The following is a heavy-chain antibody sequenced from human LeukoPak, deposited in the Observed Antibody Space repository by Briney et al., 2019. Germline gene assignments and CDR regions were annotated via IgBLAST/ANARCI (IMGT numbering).Heavy chain of an antibody. CDR3: ASMVRGAKPHQNYYYGMDV. CDR1: GYTLTELS. CDR2: FDPEYGEI. V-gene: IGHV1-24*01. J-gene: IGHJ6*02. Sequence: GASVKVSCQVSGYTLTELSMHWVRQAPGKGLEWMVGFDPEYGEIIYAQKCQVRVTMTEDTSTDTAYMELSRLRSEGTAVYYCASMVRGAKPHQNYYYGMDVWGQGTTVTVSS. D-gene: IGHD3-10*01.